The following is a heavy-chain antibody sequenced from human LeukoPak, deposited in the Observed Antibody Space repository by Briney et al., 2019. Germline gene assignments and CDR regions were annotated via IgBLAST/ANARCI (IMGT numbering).Heavy chain of an antibody. CDR2: INPNSGGT. D-gene: IGHD3-10*01. J-gene: IGHJ4*02. CDR1: GYTFTGYY. Sequence: ASVKVSCKASGYTFTGYYMHWLRQAPGQGREWMGWINPNSGGTNYTQKFQGWGTMTRDTSISTAYMELSRLRSDDPAVYYCARDNRGILWFGAPRLFYFDYWGQGTLVTVSS. V-gene: IGHV1-2*04. CDR3: ARDNRGILWFGAPRLFYFDY.